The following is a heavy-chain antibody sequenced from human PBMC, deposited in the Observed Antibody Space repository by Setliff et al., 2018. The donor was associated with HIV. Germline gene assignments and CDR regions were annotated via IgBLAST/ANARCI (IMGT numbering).Heavy chain of an antibody. D-gene: IGHD4-17*01. CDR2: ISGAGATT. V-gene: IGHV3-23*01. CDR3: AKDGYSDYLNSYFDY. CDR1: GFTLRSYA. J-gene: IGHJ4*02. Sequence: PGETLKISCEASGFTLRSYAMYWVRQAPGKGLEWVAGISGAGATTYYADSVKGRFTISRDNPKDTLYLQMNSLRAEDTAVYYCAKDGYSDYLNSYFDYWGQGTLVTV.